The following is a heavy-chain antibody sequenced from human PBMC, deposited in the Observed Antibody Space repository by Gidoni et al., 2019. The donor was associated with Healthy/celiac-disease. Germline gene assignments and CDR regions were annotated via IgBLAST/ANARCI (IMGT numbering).Heavy chain of an antibody. CDR1: GLPFGYYA. V-gene: IGHV3-49*04. CDR2: IRSKAYGGTT. CDR3: TRDGGYDRHPVYYYYYGMDV. D-gene: IGHD3-16*01. J-gene: IGHJ6*02. Sequence: EVQLVDSGGGLVQPGRSLRLSCTASGLPFGYYAISLVRQAPGKGLGWVGVIRSKAYGGTTEYAASVKGRFTIARDDSKSIADLQMTSLKTEDTAVYYCTRDGGYDRHPVYYYYYGMDVWGQGTTVTVSS.